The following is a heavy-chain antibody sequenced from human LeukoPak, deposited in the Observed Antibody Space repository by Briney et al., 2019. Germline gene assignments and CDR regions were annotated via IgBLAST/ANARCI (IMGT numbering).Heavy chain of an antibody. CDR3: ARIVVVVAAANWFDP. CDR2: INHSGST. D-gene: IGHD2-15*01. Sequence: SETLSLTCAVYGGSFSGYYWSWIRQPPGKGLEWIGEINHSGSTNYNPSLKSRVTISVDTSKNQFSLKLSSVTAADTAVYYCARIVVVVAAANWFDPWGQGTLVTVSS. CDR1: GGSFSGYY. V-gene: IGHV4-34*01. J-gene: IGHJ5*02.